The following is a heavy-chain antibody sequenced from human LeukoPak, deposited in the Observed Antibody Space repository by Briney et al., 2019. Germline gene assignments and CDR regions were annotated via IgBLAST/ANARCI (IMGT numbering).Heavy chain of an antibody. V-gene: IGHV3-30-3*01. CDR3: ARDLGSHYGDSYPFDY. CDR2: ISYDGSNK. D-gene: IGHD4-17*01. J-gene: IGHJ4*02. CDR1: GFTVSSNY. Sequence: TEGSLRLSCAASGFTVSSNYMSWVRQAPGKGLEWVAVISYDGSNKYYADSVKGRFTISRDNSKNTLYLQMNSLRAEDTAVYYCARDLGSHYGDSYPFDYWGQGTLVTVSS.